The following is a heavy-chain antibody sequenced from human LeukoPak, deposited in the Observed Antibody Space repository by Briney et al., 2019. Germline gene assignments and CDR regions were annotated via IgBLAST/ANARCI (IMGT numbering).Heavy chain of an antibody. J-gene: IGHJ4*02. V-gene: IGHV3-48*01. Sequence: PGGSLRLSCAASGFTFSSYRMNWVRQAPGKGLEWVSYISGSGSAIYYADPVKGRFTISRDKAKNSLYLQMNSLRAEDTAVFYCARLATPGFYFDSWGQGTLVTVSS. CDR2: ISGSGSAI. CDR1: GFTFSSYR. D-gene: IGHD2-15*01. CDR3: ARLATPGFYFDS.